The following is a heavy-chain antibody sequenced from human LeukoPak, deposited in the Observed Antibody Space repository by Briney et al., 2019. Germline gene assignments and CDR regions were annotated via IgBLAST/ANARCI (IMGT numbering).Heavy chain of an antibody. V-gene: IGHV1-69*05. D-gene: IGHD1-26*01. Sequence: SVKVSCKASGYTFTSYGISWVRQAPGQGLEWMGGIIPIFGTANYAQKFQGRVTMTRDTSTSTVYMELSSLRSEDTAVYYCASWGELPPSYYFDYWGQGTLVTVSS. J-gene: IGHJ4*02. CDR3: ASWGELPPSYYFDY. CDR1: GYTFTSYG. CDR2: IIPIFGTA.